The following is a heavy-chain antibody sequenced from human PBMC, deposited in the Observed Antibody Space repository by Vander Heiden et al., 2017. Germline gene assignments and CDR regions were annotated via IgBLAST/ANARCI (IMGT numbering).Heavy chain of an antibody. Sequence: QVTLKESGPALVKPTQTLTLTCTFSGFSLSTSGMRVSWIRQPPGKALEWLARIDWDDDKFYSTSLKTRLTISKDTSKNQVVLTMTNMDHVDTATYYCARDNYYYYGMDVWGQGTTVTVSS. J-gene: IGHJ6*02. CDR1: GFSLSTSGMR. V-gene: IGHV2-70*04. CDR3: ARDNYYYYGMDV. CDR2: IDWDDDK.